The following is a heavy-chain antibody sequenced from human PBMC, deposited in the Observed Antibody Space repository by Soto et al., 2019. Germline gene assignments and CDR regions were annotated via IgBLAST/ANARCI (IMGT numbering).Heavy chain of an antibody. Sequence: GGSLRLSCAASGFTFSGSAMHWVRQASGKGLEWVGRIRSKANSYATAYAASVKGRFTISRDDSKNTAYLQMNSLKTEDTAVYYCTRRQWMDTAMVTYWGQGTLVTVSS. CDR1: GFTFSGSA. CDR3: TRRQWMDTAMVTY. CDR2: IRSKANSYAT. V-gene: IGHV3-73*01. D-gene: IGHD5-18*01. J-gene: IGHJ4*02.